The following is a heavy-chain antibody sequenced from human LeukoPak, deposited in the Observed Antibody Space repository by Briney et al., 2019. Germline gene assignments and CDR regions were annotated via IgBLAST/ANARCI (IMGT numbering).Heavy chain of an antibody. CDR1: GFTFSSYA. Sequence: GGSLRLSCAGYGFTFSSYAMNWVRQAPGKGLEWISSFDASSGSTYYADSVKGRFTISRDNSKNTLYLEMNSLRVDDTAVYYCAKDPFMTAGHYFDYWGQGTLVTVSS. CDR3: AKDPFMTAGHYFDY. CDR2: FDASSGST. J-gene: IGHJ4*02. V-gene: IGHV3-23*01.